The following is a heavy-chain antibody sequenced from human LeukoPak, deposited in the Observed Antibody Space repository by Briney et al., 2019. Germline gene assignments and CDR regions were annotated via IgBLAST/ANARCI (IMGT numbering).Heavy chain of an antibody. V-gene: IGHV3-11*01. CDR1: GFTFSDYY. Sequence: PGGSLRLSCAASGFTFSDYYMSWIRQAPGKGLEWVSYISSSGSTIYYADSVKGRFTISRDNAKNSLYLQMNSLRAEDTAVYYCARGNYDSSGYLRQDYYGMDVWGQGTTVTVSS. J-gene: IGHJ6*02. CDR3: ARGNYDSSGYLRQDYYGMDV. D-gene: IGHD3-22*01. CDR2: ISSSGSTI.